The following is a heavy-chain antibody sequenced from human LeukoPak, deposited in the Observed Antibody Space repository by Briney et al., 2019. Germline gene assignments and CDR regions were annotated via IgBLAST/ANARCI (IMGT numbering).Heavy chain of an antibody. CDR1: GGSISSYY. J-gene: IGHJ6*02. V-gene: IGHV4-59*08. Sequence: SETLSLTCTVSGGSISSYYCSWIRQPPGKGLEWIGYIYYSGSTNYNPSLKSRVTISVDTSRNQFSLKLSSVTAADTAVYYCATSVGITMVRGVKISYYGMDVWGQGTTVTVSS. CDR3: ATSVGITMVRGVKISYYGMDV. D-gene: IGHD3-10*01. CDR2: IYYSGST.